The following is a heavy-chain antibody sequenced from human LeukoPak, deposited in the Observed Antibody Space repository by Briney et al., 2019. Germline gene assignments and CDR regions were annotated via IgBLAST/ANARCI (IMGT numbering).Heavy chain of an antibody. Sequence: GESLKISCTGSGYSFTSYWIGWVRQMPGKGLEWVGIIYPGDSDTRYSPSFQGQVTISADKSISTAYLQWSSLKASDTAMYYCARRTRHYDSSGYPTYYFDYWGQGALVTVSS. CDR3: ARRTRHYDSSGYPTYYFDY. CDR1: GYSFTSYW. CDR2: IYPGDSDT. D-gene: IGHD3-22*01. V-gene: IGHV5-51*01. J-gene: IGHJ4*02.